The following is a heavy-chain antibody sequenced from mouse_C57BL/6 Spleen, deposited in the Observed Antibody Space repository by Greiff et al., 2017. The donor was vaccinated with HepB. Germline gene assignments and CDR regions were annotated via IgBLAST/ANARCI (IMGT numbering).Heavy chain of an antibody. V-gene: IGHV14-4*01. CDR2: IDPENGDT. J-gene: IGHJ3*01. Sequence: EVQLQQSGAELVRPGASVKLSCTASGFNIKDDYMHWVKQRPEQGLEWIGWIDPENGDTEYASKFQGKATITADISSNTAYLQLSSLTSEDTAVYYCTFRVVAPYWGQGTLVTVSA. D-gene: IGHD1-1*01. CDR3: TFRVVAPY. CDR1: GFNIKDDY.